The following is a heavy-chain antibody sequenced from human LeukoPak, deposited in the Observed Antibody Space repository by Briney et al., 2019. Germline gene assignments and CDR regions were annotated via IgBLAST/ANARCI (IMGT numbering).Heavy chain of an antibody. J-gene: IGHJ4*02. Sequence: PGGSLRLSCAASGFRLSSYAMSWVRQAPGKGLEWVSATSSSDPGTYYADSVRGRLTISRDNSKNTLYLQMNSLRAEDAAIYYCARAPVTSCRGAYCYPFDYWGQGTRVTVSS. D-gene: IGHD2-21*01. CDR2: TSSSDPGT. V-gene: IGHV3-23*01. CDR1: GFRLSSYA. CDR3: ARAPVTSCRGAYCYPFDY.